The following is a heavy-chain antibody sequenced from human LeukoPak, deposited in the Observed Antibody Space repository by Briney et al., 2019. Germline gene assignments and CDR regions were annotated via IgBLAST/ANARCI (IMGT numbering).Heavy chain of an antibody. Sequence: GGSLRLSCAASEFTFSYYWITWVRQAPGKGLEWVANINQDGSEQNYVDSVKGRFTISRDNAKNSLYLQMNSLRAEDTALYYCARRIMVVTTKTFDIWGQGTMVTVSS. D-gene: IGHD4/OR15-4a*01. CDR1: EFTFSYYW. V-gene: IGHV3-7*04. CDR3: ARRIMVVTTKTFDI. J-gene: IGHJ3*02. CDR2: INQDGSEQ.